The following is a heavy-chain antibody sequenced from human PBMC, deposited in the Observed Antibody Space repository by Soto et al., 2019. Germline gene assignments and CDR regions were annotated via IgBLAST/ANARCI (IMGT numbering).Heavy chain of an antibody. CDR3: TKEYIVGTTWGYFES. J-gene: IGHJ4*02. CDR1: GFIFSTYG. V-gene: IGHV3-30*18. Sequence: VQLVESGGGVVQPGGSLRLSCAASGFIFSTYGMHWVRQVPGKGLEWVAHISYDGSNEHYADSVKGRFTVSRDNAKNTLSLKLTSLRSEDPAVYYWTKEYIVGTTWGYFESWGKGTLVTVSS. D-gene: IGHD1-1*01. CDR2: ISYDGSNE.